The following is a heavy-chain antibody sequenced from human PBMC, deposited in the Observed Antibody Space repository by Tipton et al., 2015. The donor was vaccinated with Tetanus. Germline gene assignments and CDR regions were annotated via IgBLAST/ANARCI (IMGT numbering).Heavy chain of an antibody. J-gene: IGHJ4*02. CDR2: ISPESGGT. V-gene: IGHV1-46*01. D-gene: IGHD3-22*01. Sequence: QLVQSGPEVKEPGASVKVSCKASGYTFTTYYMNWVRQAPGQGLEWMGIISPESGGTNYAQKFQGRVTMTVDTSTITVYMDLSRLTSEDTAVYYCARYDSSGVTFDYWSQGTLVTVSS. CDR1: GYTFTTYY. CDR3: ARYDSSGVTFDY.